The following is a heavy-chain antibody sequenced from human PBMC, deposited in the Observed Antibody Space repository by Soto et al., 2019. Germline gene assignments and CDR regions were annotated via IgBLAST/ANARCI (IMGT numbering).Heavy chain of an antibody. CDR3: ARWTKYYYYGMEV. D-gene: IGHD2-8*01. Sequence: ASVKVSCKASGYTFTGYYMHWVRQAPGQGLEWMGWINPNSGGTNYAQKFQGWVTMTRDTSISTAYMELSRLRSDDTAVYYCARWTKYYYYGMEVWGQGTTFTVSS. V-gene: IGHV1-2*04. CDR2: INPNSGGT. CDR1: GYTFTGYY. J-gene: IGHJ6*02.